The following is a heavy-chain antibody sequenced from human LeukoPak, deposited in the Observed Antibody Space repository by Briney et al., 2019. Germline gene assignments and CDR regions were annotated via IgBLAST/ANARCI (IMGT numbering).Heavy chain of an antibody. CDR1: GFIFRSYP. J-gene: IGHJ3*01. Sequence: GGSLRLSCAASGFIFRSYPMHWVRQAPGKGLEWVAVVSYDGSGENYADSVNGRFTISRDNSKNTLYLQMNSLRAGDTAVFYCARDGVGTAFDLWGQGTMVTVSS. D-gene: IGHD1-26*01. CDR3: ARDGVGTAFDL. V-gene: IGHV3-30*01. CDR2: VSYDGSGE.